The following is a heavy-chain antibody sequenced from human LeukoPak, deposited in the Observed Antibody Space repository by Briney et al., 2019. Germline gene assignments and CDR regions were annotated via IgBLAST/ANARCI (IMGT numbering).Heavy chain of an antibody. D-gene: IGHD3-3*01. CDR2: IYYSGST. CDR3: ARKNFWSGTVDY. J-gene: IGHJ4*02. Sequence: SETLSLTCTGSGGSISSYYWSWIRQPPGKRLEWIGYIYYSGSTNYNPSLKSRVTISVDTPKNQFSLKRSSVTAADTAVYYCARKNFWSGTVDYWGQGTLVTVFS. V-gene: IGHV4-59*01. CDR1: GGSISSYY.